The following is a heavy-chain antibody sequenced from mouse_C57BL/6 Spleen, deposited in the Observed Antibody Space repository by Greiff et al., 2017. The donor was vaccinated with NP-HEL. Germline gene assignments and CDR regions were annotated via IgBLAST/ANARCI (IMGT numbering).Heavy chain of an antibody. V-gene: IGHV3-6*01. CDR2: ISYDGSN. CDR1: GYSITSGYY. D-gene: IGHD2-1*01. J-gene: IGHJ4*01. Sequence: EVQRVESGPGLVKPSQSLSLTCSVTGYSITSGYYWNWIRQFPGNKLEWMGYISYDGSNNYNPSLKNRISITRDTSKNQFFLKLNSVTTEDTATYYCARGDGNYVYAMDYWGQGTSVTVSS. CDR3: ARGDGNYVYAMDY.